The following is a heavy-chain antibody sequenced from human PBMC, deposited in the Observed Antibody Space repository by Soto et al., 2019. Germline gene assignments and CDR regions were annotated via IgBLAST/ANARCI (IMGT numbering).Heavy chain of an antibody. D-gene: IGHD6-13*01. V-gene: IGHV3-21*01. Sequence: GGSLRLSWAASGFTFSSYSMNWARQSPGKGLEWVSSISSSSSYIYYADSVKGRFTISRDNAKNSLYLQMNSLRAEDMAVYYCAREGYSSSYDYYYYYGMDVWGQGTTVTVS. CDR1: GFTFSSYS. CDR3: AREGYSSSYDYYYYYGMDV. J-gene: IGHJ6*02. CDR2: ISSSSSYI.